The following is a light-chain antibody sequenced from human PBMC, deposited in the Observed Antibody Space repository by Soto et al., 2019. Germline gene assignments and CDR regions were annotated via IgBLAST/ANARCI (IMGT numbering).Light chain of an antibody. J-gene: IGKJ1*01. Sequence: DIQMTQSPSTLSASVGDRVTISCRASQSISTWLAWYQQEPGKAPKLLIHMASSLQSGVPSRFSGSGSGTDFTLTISSLHPDDFATYCCQQYNSYSPTFGQGTRVEIK. CDR3: QQYNSYSPT. V-gene: IGKV1-5*03. CDR2: MAS. CDR1: QSISTW.